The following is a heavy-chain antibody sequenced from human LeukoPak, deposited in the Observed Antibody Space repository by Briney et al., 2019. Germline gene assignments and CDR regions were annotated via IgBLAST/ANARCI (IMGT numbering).Heavy chain of an antibody. CDR2: IKRDGTET. V-gene: IGHV3-74*01. Sequence: GASLTLSCAASGFTFSSHWTHWVSHGPGNGREWVSRIKRDGTETQYADSVKARYHISRPNTHNTLYLQMTRLRPEDTAIDNCARVSSYFDLWGQGALVTASS. CDR1: GFTFSSHW. J-gene: IGHJ4*02. CDR3: ARVSSYFDL.